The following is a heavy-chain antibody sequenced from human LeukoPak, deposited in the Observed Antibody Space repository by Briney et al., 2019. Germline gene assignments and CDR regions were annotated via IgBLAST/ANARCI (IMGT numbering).Heavy chain of an antibody. D-gene: IGHD6-19*01. CDR3: AKDNRRHYTSGPNPDSLH. J-gene: IGHJ4*02. Sequence: GGSLRLPCAGSGFLFNNYAMHWVRQPPGKGLEGVSGNRWNGGIIDYADCVKGRFTISRDNAKNSLYLQMNSLRVEDTAFYYCAKDNRRHYTSGPNPDSLHWGQGALVTVSS. V-gene: IGHV3-9*01. CDR1: GFLFNNYA. CDR2: NRWNGGII.